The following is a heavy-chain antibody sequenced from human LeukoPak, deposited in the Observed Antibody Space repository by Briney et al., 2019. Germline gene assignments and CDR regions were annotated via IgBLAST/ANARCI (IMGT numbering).Heavy chain of an antibody. CDR1: GFTFSSYA. D-gene: IGHD3-3*01. CDR3: ARGPRPPTIFGVVDY. J-gene: IGHJ4*02. V-gene: IGHV3-64*01. Sequence: GGSLRLSCAASGFTFSSYAMSWVRQAPGKRLEWVSAISSNGGSTYYANSVKGRFTISRDNSKNTLYLQMGSLRAEDMAVYYCARGPRPPTIFGVVDYWGQGTLVTVSS. CDR2: ISSNGGST.